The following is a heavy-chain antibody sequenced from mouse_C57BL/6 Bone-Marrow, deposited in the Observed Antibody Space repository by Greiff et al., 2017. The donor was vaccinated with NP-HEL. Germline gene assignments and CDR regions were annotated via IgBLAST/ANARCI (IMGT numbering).Heavy chain of an antibody. Sequence: EVQLQQSGPELVKPGASVKISCKASGYTFTDYYMNWVKQSHGKSLEWIGDINPNNGGTSYNQKFKGKATLTVDKSSSTAYMELRSLTSEDSAVLYCSRATYYDYDGAIDYWGQGTSVTVSS. V-gene: IGHV1-26*01. CDR2: INPNNGGT. CDR1: GYTFTDYY. CDR3: SRATYYDYDGAIDY. J-gene: IGHJ4*01. D-gene: IGHD2-4*01.